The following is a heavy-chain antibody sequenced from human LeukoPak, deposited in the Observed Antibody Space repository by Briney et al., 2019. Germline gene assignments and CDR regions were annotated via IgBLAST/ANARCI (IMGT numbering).Heavy chain of an antibody. J-gene: IGHJ6*04. Sequence: PSETLSLTCTASGGSLTDGDYYWGWVRQPPGTGLHWLATTWRGASLNSRVTISLDTSQNQFSLRLTSVTASDTAVYYCARGGRVSSYVDVWGKGTRVTVSS. CDR3: ARGGRVSSYVDV. CDR1: GGSLTDGDYY. D-gene: IGHD3-16*01. CDR2: TWRG. V-gene: IGHV4-61*08.